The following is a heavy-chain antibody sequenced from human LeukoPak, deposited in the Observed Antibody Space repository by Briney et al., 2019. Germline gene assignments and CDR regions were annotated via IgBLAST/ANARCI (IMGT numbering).Heavy chain of an antibody. D-gene: IGHD1-26*01. CDR2: INKDGSAT. V-gene: IGHV3-43*02. Sequence: PGGSLRLSCEASGFTFCAYAMHWVRQAPGKGLEWVSLINKDGSATYYADSVKGRFTISRDNSKNSLYLQMNSLRSEDTALYYCATWAFYHSLDVWGQGTTVTVSS. J-gene: IGHJ6*02. CDR3: ATWAFYHSLDV. CDR1: GFTFCAYA.